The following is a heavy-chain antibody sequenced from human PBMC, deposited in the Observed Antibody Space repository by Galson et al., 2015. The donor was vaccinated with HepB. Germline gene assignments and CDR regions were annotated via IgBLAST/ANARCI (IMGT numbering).Heavy chain of an antibody. J-gene: IGHJ6*03. CDR2: IYYSGST. V-gene: IGHV4-39*07. D-gene: IGHD6-13*01. Sequence: ETLSLTCTVSGGSISSSSYYWGWIRQPPGKGLEWIGSIYYSGSTYYNPSLKSRVTISVDTSKNQFSLKLSSVTAADTAVYYCASGQEAYSSSWYYYYYYMDVWGKGTTVTVSS. CDR3: ASGQEAYSSSWYYYYYYMDV. CDR1: GGSISSSSYY.